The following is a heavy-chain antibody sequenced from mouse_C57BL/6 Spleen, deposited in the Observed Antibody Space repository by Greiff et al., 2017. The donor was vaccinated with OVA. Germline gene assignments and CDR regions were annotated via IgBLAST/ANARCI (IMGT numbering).Heavy chain of an antibody. D-gene: IGHD1-1*01. CDR1: GFTFSNYW. CDR3: TGDLVTTVVGYLDY. V-gene: IGHV6-3*01. CDR2: IRLKSDNYAT. Sequence: EVMLVESGGGLVQPGGSMKLSCVASGFTFSNYWMNWVRQSPEKGLEWVAHIRLKSDNYATHYAESVKGRFTISRDDSKSSVYLKMNNLRAEENGIYYSTGDLVTTVVGYLDYWGQGTTLTVSS. J-gene: IGHJ2*01.